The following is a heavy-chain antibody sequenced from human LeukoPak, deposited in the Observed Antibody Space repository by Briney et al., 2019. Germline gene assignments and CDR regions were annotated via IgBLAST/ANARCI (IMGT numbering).Heavy chain of an antibody. Sequence: GGSLRLSCAASGFTFSSYSMNWVRQAPGKGLEWVSSISSSSSYIHYADSVKGRFTICRDNAKNSLYLQMNSLRAEDTAVYYCARDLGRGYDFYYYAMDVWGKGTTVTVSS. V-gene: IGHV3-21*01. D-gene: IGHD6-25*01. CDR1: GFTFSSYS. J-gene: IGHJ6*04. CDR3: ARDLGRGYDFYYYAMDV. CDR2: ISSSSSYI.